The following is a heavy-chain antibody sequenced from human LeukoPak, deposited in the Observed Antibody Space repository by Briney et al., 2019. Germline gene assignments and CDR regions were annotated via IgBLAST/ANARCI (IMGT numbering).Heavy chain of an antibody. CDR3: ARHTTYYDSSAYDYRPLGTFDY. CDR2: IYYNET. D-gene: IGHD3-22*01. CDR1: GGSISSGSYY. J-gene: IGHJ4*02. Sequence: SETLSLTCTVSGGSISSGSYYWGWIRQPPEKGLEWIGSIYYNETYYTPSLKSRVTISVDTSKNQFSLKLSSVTAADTAVYYCARHTTYYDSSAYDYRPLGTFDYWGQGTLVTVSS. V-gene: IGHV4-39*01.